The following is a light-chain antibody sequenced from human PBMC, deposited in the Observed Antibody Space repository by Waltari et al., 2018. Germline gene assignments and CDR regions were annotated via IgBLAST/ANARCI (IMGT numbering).Light chain of an antibody. V-gene: IGLV2-23*01. Sequence: QSVLTQPASVSGSPGQSITISCTGSRSYVGHYTFVSWYQQHPDEASKLVIYEGSKRPSGISIRFSGSKSGNTASLTISRLQAEDEADYFCCSYAGSRTPWVFGGGTRVTVL. CDR1: RSYVGHYTF. CDR3: CSYAGSRTPWV. CDR2: EGS. J-gene: IGLJ3*02.